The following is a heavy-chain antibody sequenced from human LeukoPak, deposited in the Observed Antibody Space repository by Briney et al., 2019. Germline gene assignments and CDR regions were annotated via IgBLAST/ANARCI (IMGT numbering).Heavy chain of an antibody. V-gene: IGHV3-23*01. J-gene: IGHJ4*02. D-gene: IGHD3-22*01. CDR3: AKSPRYYYDSSGYPPGVAFDY. Sequence: GGSLRLSCAASGFTFSSYAMSWVRQAPGKGLEWVSAISGSGGSTYYADSVKGRFTISRDNSKNTLYLQMNGLRAEDTAVYYCAKSPRYYYDSSGYPPGVAFDYWGQGTLVTVSS. CDR2: ISGSGGST. CDR1: GFTFSSYA.